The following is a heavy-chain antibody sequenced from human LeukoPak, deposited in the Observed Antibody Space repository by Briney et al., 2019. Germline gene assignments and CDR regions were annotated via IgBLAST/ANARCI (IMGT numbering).Heavy chain of an antibody. CDR3: ARDPIISGSALFDY. CDR1: GYTFTSYG. J-gene: IGHJ4*02. CDR2: ISAYNGNT. Sequence: GASVKVCCKASGYTFTSYGISWVRQAPGQGLEWMGWISAYNGNTNYAQKLQGRVTMTTDTSTSTAYMELRSLRSDDTAVYYCARDPIISGSALFDYWGQGTLVTVSS. D-gene: IGHD1-26*01. V-gene: IGHV1-18*01.